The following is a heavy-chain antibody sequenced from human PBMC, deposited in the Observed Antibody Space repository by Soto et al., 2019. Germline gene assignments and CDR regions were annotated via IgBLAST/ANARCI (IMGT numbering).Heavy chain of an antibody. D-gene: IGHD2-15*01. V-gene: IGHV3-74*01. Sequence: GGSLRLCCAASGFTFSSHWMHWVRQAPGKGLVWVSRIKSDGSSTSYADSVKGRFTISRDNAENTLYLQMNSLGAEDTSVYYCAREGIGPGGCSPGSCLLDSWGQGTLVTVSS. CDR3: AREGIGPGGCSPGSCLLDS. CDR1: GFTFSSHW. J-gene: IGHJ4*02. CDR2: IKSDGSST.